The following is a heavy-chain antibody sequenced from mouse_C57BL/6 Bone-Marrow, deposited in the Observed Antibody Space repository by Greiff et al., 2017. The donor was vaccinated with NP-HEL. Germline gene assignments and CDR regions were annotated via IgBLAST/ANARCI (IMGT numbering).Heavy chain of an antibody. J-gene: IGHJ4*01. D-gene: IGHD1-1*01. V-gene: IGHV1-53*01. CDR1: GYTFTSYW. CDR3: ARSHYGSSYPYYYAMDY. Sequence: QVQLQQPGTELVKPGASVKLSCKASGYTFTSYWMHWVKQRPGQGLEWIGNINPSNGGTNYNEKFKSKATLTVDKSSSTAYMQLSSLTSEDSAVYYCARSHYGSSYPYYYAMDYWGQGTSVTVSS. CDR2: INPSNGGT.